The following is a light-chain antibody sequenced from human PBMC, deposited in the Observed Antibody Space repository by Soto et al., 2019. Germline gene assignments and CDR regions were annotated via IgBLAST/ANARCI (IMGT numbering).Light chain of an antibody. CDR2: DAS. Sequence: EIVFTHSLGTLSLSPGARATLSCRASQSVSSYLAWYQQKPGQAPRLLIYDASNRATGIPARFSGSGSGTDFTLTISSLEPEDFAVYYCQQRSNWPPTFGQGTRLEIK. J-gene: IGKJ5*01. CDR1: QSVSSY. CDR3: QQRSNWPPT. V-gene: IGKV3-11*01.